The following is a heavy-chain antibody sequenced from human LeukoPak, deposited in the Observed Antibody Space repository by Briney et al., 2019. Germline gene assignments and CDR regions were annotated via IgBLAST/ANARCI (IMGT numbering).Heavy chain of an antibody. J-gene: IGHJ5*02. CDR3: GMDISHRPGRAPWNWFDP. V-gene: IGHV3-21*01. CDR2: ISSSSRYI. CDR1: GCTFNSYS. D-gene: IGHD2-2*03. Sequence: GGSLRLSRAASGCTFNSYSMNWVRQAPGKGLEWVSSISSSSRYIYYADSVKCRFTISKDNAKNSLYLQMNSLRADDTPVYYCGMDISHRPGRAPWNWFDPWGQGTLVTVSS.